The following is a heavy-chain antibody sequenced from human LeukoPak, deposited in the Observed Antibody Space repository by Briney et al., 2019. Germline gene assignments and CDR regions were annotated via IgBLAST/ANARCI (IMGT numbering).Heavy chain of an antibody. CDR1: VFTHSSNY. CDR2: IDSGGST. CDR3: ARELTGYCSGGSCYRNYYYYYMDV. D-gene: IGHD2-15*01. J-gene: IGHJ6*03. Sequence: PGGALRLSFPSSVFTHSSNYMSWVRQPPGKGVDGGSLIDSGGSTDYADSVKGRLSISRDNSKNTLYLQMNSLRANDTAVYYCARELTGYCSGGSCYRNYYYYYMDVWGKGTTVTVPS. V-gene: IGHV3-53*01.